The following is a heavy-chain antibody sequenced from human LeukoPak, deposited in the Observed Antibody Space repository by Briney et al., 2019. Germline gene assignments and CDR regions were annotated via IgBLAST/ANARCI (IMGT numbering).Heavy chain of an antibody. CDR2: ISYDGSNK. Sequence: GGSLRLSCAASGFTFSSYAMHWVRQAPGKGLEWVAVISYDGSNKYYADSVKGRFTISRDNSKNTLYLQMNSLRAEDTAVYYCAREIYGSGCDGPLFDYWGQGTLVTVSS. V-gene: IGHV3-30*04. CDR3: AREIYGSGCDGPLFDY. CDR1: GFTFSSYA. J-gene: IGHJ4*02. D-gene: IGHD3-10*01.